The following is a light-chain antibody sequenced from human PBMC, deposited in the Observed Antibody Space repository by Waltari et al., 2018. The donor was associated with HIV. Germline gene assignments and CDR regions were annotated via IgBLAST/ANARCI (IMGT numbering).Light chain of an antibody. Sequence: DIVMIQSPDSLAVSLGERATINCKSSQSVLHSSNNKNYLAWYQQKPTQPPKLLIYWASTRESGVPDRFSGSGSGTDFTLTISSLQAEDVAVYYCQQYYTTPTFGGGTKVEIK. CDR1: QSVLHSSNNKNY. CDR3: QQYYTTPT. CDR2: WAS. J-gene: IGKJ4*01. V-gene: IGKV4-1*01.